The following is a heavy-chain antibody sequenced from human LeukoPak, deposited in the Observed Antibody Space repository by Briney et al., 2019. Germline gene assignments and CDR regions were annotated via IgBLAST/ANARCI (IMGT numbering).Heavy chain of an antibody. J-gene: IGHJ4*02. D-gene: IGHD5-18*01. CDR1: GGSFSGYY. Sequence: PSETLSLTCAVYGGSFSGYYWSWIRQPPGKGLEWIGEINHSGSTNYNPSLKSRVTISVDTSKNQFSLKLSSVTAADTAVYYCARGGRRYSYGFIDYWGQGTLVTVSP. CDR2: INHSGST. V-gene: IGHV4-34*01. CDR3: ARGGRRYSYGFIDY.